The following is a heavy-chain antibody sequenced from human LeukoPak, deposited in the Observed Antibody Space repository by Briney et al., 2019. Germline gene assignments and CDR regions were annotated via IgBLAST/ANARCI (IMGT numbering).Heavy chain of an antibody. J-gene: IGHJ4*02. V-gene: IGHV4-4*07. Sequence: SETLSLTCTVSGGSISSYYWSWIRQPAGKGLEWIGRIYSTGSANYNPSLRSRVTMSVDTSKNQFSLRLRSVTAADTAVYYCARQIASAGTAGFDFWGQGALVTVSS. D-gene: IGHD6-13*01. CDR2: IYSTGSA. CDR3: ARQIASAGTAGFDF. CDR1: GGSISSYY.